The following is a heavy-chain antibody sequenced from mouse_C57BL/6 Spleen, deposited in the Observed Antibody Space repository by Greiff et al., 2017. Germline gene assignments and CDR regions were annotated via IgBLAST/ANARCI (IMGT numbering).Heavy chain of an antibody. CDR3: AATTVPGTVDYFDY. CDR2: IHPSDSDT. CDR1: GYTFTSYW. Sequence: QVQLQQPGAELVKPGASVKVSCKASGYTFTSYWMHWVKQRPGQGLEWIGRIHPSDSDTNYNQKFKGKATLTVDKSSSTAYMQLSSLTSEDSAVYYCAATTVPGTVDYFDYWGQGTTLPVSS. D-gene: IGHD1-1*01. J-gene: IGHJ2*01. V-gene: IGHV1-74*01.